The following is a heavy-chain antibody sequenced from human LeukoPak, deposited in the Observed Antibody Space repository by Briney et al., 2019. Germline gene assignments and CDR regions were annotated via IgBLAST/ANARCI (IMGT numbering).Heavy chain of an antibody. D-gene: IGHD3-10*01. Sequence: PSQTLSLTCTVSGGSISSGDYYWSWIRQPPGKGLEWIGYIYYSGSTYYNPSLKSRVTISVDTSKSQFSLKLSSVTAADTAVYYCARGMSMVRGVIGDWGQGTLVTVSS. CDR2: IYYSGST. CDR3: ARGMSMVRGVIGD. J-gene: IGHJ4*02. CDR1: GGSISSGDYY. V-gene: IGHV4-30-4*01.